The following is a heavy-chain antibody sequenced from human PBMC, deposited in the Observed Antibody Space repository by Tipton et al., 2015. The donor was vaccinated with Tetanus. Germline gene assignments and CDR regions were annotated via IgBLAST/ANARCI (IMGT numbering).Heavy chain of an antibody. J-gene: IGHJ3*02. D-gene: IGHD1/OR15-1a*01. Sequence: TLSLTCIVSGGSVSTYYWSWIRQRPGRGLEWVGYVHYTGKDNYNPSLRSRVTLSVDTSKNQFSLQMSSVTAADTAVYYCARIGWPENNKPGFDIWGQGTMATVSS. CDR1: GGSVSTYY. CDR2: VHYTGKD. V-gene: IGHV4-59*02. CDR3: ARIGWPENNKPGFDI.